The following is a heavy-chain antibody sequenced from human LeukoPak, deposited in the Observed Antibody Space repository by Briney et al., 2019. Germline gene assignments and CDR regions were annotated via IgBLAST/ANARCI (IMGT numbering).Heavy chain of an antibody. CDR1: GFTFSSYN. V-gene: IGHV3-48*04. Sequence: GGSLRLSCAASGFTFSSYNMNWVRQAPGKGVEWVSYISGRGNTIKYADSVKGRFTISRDNGKNSLYLHMSSLRAEDTAVYFCTRDPPALEDFDYWGQGTQVTVSS. J-gene: IGHJ4*02. CDR2: ISGRGNTI. CDR3: TRDPPALEDFDY.